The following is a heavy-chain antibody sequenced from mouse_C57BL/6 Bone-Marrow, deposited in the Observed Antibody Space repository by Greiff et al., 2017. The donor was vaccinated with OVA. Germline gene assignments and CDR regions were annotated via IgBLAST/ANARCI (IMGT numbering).Heavy chain of an antibody. CDR2: IYPGSGST. D-gene: IGHD2-1*01. CDR3: AREGYYGNFHWYFDV. J-gene: IGHJ1*03. Sequence: QVQLQQPGAELVKPGASVKLSCKASGYTFTSYWMHWVKQRPGQGLEWIGDIYPGSGSTNYNEKFKSKATLTVDTSSSTAYMQLSSLTSEDSAVYYCAREGYYGNFHWYFDVWGTGTTVTVSS. CDR1: GYTFTSYW. V-gene: IGHV1-55*01.